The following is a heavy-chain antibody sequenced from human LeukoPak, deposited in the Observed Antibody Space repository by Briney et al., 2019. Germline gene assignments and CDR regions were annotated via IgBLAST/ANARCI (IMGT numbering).Heavy chain of an antibody. D-gene: IGHD3-10*01. Sequence: PGGSLRLSCAASGFTFNSYTMNWVRQAPGKGLEWVAVISYDGSDKYYADSVKGRFTISRDNSRNTLYLQMNSLRADDTAVYYCAKDTDTFGSSYNFDSWGQGTLATVSS. CDR1: GFTFNSYT. V-gene: IGHV3-30*18. CDR3: AKDTDTFGSSYNFDS. CDR2: ISYDGSDK. J-gene: IGHJ4*02.